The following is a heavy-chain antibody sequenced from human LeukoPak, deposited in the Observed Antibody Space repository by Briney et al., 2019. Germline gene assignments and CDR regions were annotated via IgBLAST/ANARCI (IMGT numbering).Heavy chain of an antibody. V-gene: IGHV3-48*03. Sequence: GGSLRLSCTASGFTFSSYERNWVRQAPGKGLEWVSYIRSDGSTIFYADSVKGRFTISRDNAKDSLYLQMNSLRAEDTAVYYCARAAYVRYYDSSGSIDYWGQGTLVTVSS. CDR1: GFTFSSYE. CDR2: IRSDGSTI. J-gene: IGHJ4*02. D-gene: IGHD3-22*01. CDR3: ARAAYVRYYDSSGSIDY.